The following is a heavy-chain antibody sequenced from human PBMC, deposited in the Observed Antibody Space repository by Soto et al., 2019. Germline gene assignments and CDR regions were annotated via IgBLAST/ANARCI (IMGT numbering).Heavy chain of an antibody. J-gene: IGHJ4*02. Sequence: EVQLVESGGGLVKPGGSLRLSCAASGFTFSSYSMNWVRQAPGKGLEWVSSISSSSSYIYYADLVKGRFTISRDNAKNSLELQMNNLRAEDTAVYYCAREQPGYSYGYGLGYWGQGTLVTVSS. CDR3: AREQPGYSYGYGLGY. V-gene: IGHV3-21*04. CDR1: GFTFSSYS. CDR2: ISSSSSYI. D-gene: IGHD5-18*01.